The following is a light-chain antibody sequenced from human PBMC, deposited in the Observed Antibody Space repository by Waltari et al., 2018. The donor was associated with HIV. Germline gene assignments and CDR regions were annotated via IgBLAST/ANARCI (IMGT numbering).Light chain of an antibody. V-gene: IGLV1-40*01. Sequence: QSVLTQPPSVSGAPGQRVTISCTGSSSNIGAGHDVNWYQQLPGTAPKLLIYNNSKRPSGVPDRFSGSKSGTSASLAITGLQAEDEADYYCQSYDSSLSGSDVFGTGTKVTVL. CDR2: NNS. J-gene: IGLJ1*01. CDR1: SSNIGAGHD. CDR3: QSYDSSLSGSDV.